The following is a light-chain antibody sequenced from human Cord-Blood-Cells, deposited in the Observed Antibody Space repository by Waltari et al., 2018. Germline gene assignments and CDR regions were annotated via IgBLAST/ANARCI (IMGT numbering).Light chain of an antibody. V-gene: IGKV1-5*03. CDR3: QQYNSYWT. Sequence: DIQMNQSPSTLSASVGDRVTITCRASQSISSWLAWYRQKPGKAPKLLIYKASSLESGVPSRCSGSGSGTEFTLTISSLQPDDFATYYCQQYNSYWTFGQGTKVEIK. CDR1: QSISSW. J-gene: IGKJ1*01. CDR2: KAS.